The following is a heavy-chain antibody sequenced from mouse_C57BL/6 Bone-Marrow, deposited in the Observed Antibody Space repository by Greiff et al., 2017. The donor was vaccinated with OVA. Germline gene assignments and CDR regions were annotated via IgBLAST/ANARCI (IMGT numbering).Heavy chain of an antibody. D-gene: IGHD2-2*01. CDR3: TRVLLWLRRGWFDY. V-gene: IGHV1-15*01. CDR1: GYTFTDYE. CDR2: IDPETGGT. J-gene: IGHJ2*01. Sequence: VQGVESGAELVRPGASVTLSCKASGYTFTDYEMHWVKQTPVPGLEWIGAIDPETGGTAYNQKFKGKAILTADKSSSTAYMELRSLTSEDSAVYYCTRVLLWLRRGWFDYWGQGTTLTVSS.